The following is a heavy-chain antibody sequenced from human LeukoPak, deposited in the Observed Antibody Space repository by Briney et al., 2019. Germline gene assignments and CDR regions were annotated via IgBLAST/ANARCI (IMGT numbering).Heavy chain of an antibody. V-gene: IGHV6-1*01. Sequence: SQTLSLTCAISGDSVSNNIATWNWIRQSPSRGLEWLGRTYYRSRWGNDYAISVKSRITINPDTSKNQFSLQLNSVTPEDTAVYYCGRDSDGWYWAFDFWGQGTPVTVSS. D-gene: IGHD6-19*01. CDR1: GDSVSNNIAT. J-gene: IGHJ4*02. CDR2: TYYRSRWGN. CDR3: GRDSDGWYWAFDF.